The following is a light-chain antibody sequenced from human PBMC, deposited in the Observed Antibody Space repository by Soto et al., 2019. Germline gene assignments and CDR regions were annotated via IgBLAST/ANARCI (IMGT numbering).Light chain of an antibody. Sequence: SALTQPASVSGSPGQSITFSCTGTSSDVGGYNVVSWYQQHPGRAPKLIISEVNKRPSGISDRFSGSKSGSTASLTISGLQAEDEADYYCSSYAGTTTHTVFGGGTQLTVL. CDR3: SSYAGTTTHTV. J-gene: IGLJ7*01. CDR1: SSDVGGYNV. CDR2: EVN. V-gene: IGLV2-23*02.